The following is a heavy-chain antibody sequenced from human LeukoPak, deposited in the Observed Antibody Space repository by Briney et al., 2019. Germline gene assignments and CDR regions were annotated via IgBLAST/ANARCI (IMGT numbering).Heavy chain of an antibody. CDR1: GYTLTELS. CDR2: FDPEDGET. CDR3: ATDFGSGWYVGY. V-gene: IGHV1-24*01. Sequence: GASVKVSCKVSGYTLTELSMHWVRQAPGKGLEWMGGFDPEDGETIYAQKFQGRVTMTEDTSTDTAYMELCSLRSEDTAVYYCATDFGSGWYVGYWGQGTLVTVSS. J-gene: IGHJ4*02. D-gene: IGHD6-19*01.